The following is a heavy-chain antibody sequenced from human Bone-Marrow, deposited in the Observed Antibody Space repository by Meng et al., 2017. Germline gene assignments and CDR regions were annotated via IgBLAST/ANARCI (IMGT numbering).Heavy chain of an antibody. CDR3: ASPGGEVGATTGYYYGMDV. D-gene: IGHD1-26*01. CDR1: GFTFTSSA. CDR2: IVVGSGNT. V-gene: IGHV1-58*02. Sequence: SVKVSCKASGFTFTSSAMQWVRQARGQRLEWIGWIVVGSGNTNYAQKFQERVTITRDMSTSTAYMELSSLRSDDTAVYYCASPGGEVGATTGYYYGMDVWGQGTTVTVSS. J-gene: IGHJ6*02.